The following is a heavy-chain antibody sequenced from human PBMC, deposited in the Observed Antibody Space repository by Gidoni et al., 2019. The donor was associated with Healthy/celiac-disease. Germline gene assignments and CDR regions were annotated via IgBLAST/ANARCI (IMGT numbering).Heavy chain of an antibody. V-gene: IGHV3-23*01. Sequence: EVQLLESGGGLVQPGGSLRLSCAASGFTFSSYAMSWFRQAPGKRLEWVSAISGSGGSTYSVDSVKGRFTISRDNSKNTLYLQMNSLRAEDTAVYYCAKSVDIVATTYFDYWGQGTLVTVSS. D-gene: IGHD5-12*01. CDR2: ISGSGGST. J-gene: IGHJ4*02. CDR1: GFTFSSYA. CDR3: AKSVDIVATTYFDY.